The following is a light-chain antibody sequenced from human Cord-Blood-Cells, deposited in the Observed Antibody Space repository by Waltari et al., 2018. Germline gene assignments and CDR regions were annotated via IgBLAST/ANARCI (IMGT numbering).Light chain of an antibody. J-gene: IGLJ3*02. V-gene: IGLV2-23*01. CDR3: CSYAGSSTWV. CDR2: EGS. CDR1: SRDVGSYNL. Sequence: QSALTQPASVSGSPGQSITIPCTGTSRDVGSYNLVSWYQTHPGNAPKLMIYEGSKRPSGVANRFSGSKSGNTASLAISGLQAEDEADYYCCSYAGSSTWVFGGGTKLTVL.